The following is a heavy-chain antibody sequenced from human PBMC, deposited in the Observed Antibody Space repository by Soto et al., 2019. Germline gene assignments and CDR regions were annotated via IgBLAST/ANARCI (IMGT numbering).Heavy chain of an antibody. CDR1: GITFSSYA. Sequence: EVQLLESGGGLVQPGGSLRLSCAASGITFSSYAMSWVRQAPGKGLEWVSGISDSGGSTYYADSVKGRFTISRDNSKNTLYLQMNSLRAEDRAVYYCAKAGYGDYGFDYWGQGTLVTVSS. V-gene: IGHV3-23*01. CDR3: AKAGYGDYGFDY. J-gene: IGHJ4*02. CDR2: ISDSGGST. D-gene: IGHD4-17*01.